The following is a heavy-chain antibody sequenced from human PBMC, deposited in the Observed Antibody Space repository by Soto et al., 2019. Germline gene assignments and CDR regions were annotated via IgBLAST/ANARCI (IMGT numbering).Heavy chain of an antibody. CDR1: GYTFTSYY. D-gene: IGHD2-15*01. V-gene: IGHV1-46*01. CDR3: ARVRGYCSGGSCYSESHYGMDV. CDR2: INPSGGST. Sequence: GASVKVSCKASGYTFTSYYMHWVRQAPGQGLEWMGIINPSGGSTSYAQKFQGRVTMTRDTSTSTVYMELSSLRSEDTAVYYCARVRGYCSGGSCYSESHYGMDVWGQGTTVTGSS. J-gene: IGHJ6*02.